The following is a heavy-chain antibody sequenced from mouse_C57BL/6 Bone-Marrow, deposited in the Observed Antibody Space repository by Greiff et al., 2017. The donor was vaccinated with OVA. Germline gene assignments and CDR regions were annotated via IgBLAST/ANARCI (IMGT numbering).Heavy chain of an antibody. J-gene: IGHJ2*01. CDR1: GFTFSDYY. Sequence: EVMLVESGGGLVQPGGSLKLSCAASGFTFSDYYMYWVRQTPEKRLEWVAYISNGGGSTYYPDTVKGRFTISRDNAKNTLYLQMSRLKSEDTAMYYCARHDDYVFDYWGQGTTLTVSS. V-gene: IGHV5-12*01. CDR3: ARHDDYVFDY. CDR2: ISNGGGST. D-gene: IGHD2-4*01.